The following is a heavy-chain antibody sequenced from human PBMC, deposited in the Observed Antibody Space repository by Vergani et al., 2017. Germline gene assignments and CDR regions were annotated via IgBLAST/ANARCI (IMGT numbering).Heavy chain of an antibody. CDR1: GGSITSSSHY. V-gene: IGHV4-39*01. D-gene: IGHD3-22*01. J-gene: IGHJ4*02. Sequence: QLHLQESGPGLVKPSETLSLTCTVSGGSITSSSHYWGWIRQPPGKGLEWIGNIYHSGGAYYNPSLKGRVTISVDTSKNQFSLEVTSVTAADTAMYYCAKMGGYDEGDAFRIGYFGSWGPGNLVTVSS. CDR3: AKMGGYDEGDAFRIGYFGS. CDR2: IYHSGGA.